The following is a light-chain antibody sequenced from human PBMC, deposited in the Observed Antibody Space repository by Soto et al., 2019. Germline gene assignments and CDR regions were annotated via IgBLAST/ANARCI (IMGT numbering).Light chain of an antibody. Sequence: IVLTQSPGTLSLSPGERATLSCRASQSVSSTYLAWYQQKPGQAPRLLIYGATSRTTGIPDTFSGSASGKDLPLTINRLEPEDFAIYYCQQYGDSRTFGQGTKLEIK. CDR1: QSVSSTY. CDR3: QQYGDSRT. J-gene: IGKJ2*01. V-gene: IGKV3-20*01. CDR2: GAT.